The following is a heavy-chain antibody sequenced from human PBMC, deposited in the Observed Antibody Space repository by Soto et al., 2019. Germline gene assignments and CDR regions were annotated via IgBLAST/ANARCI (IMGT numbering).Heavy chain of an antibody. D-gene: IGHD6-25*01. Sequence: QVQLQESGPGLVKPSQTLSVTCTVSGASVTSGGYYWTWIRQHSGKGLEWIGHIYSDGRTYYSPSLKILLTISLDMSKNQFSLRLTSVTVADTAGYYCAIGYKYPPDYLGQGTLVAVSS. CDR1: GASVTSGGYY. J-gene: IGHJ4*02. CDR3: AIGYKYPPDY. CDR2: IYSDGRT. V-gene: IGHV4-31*01.